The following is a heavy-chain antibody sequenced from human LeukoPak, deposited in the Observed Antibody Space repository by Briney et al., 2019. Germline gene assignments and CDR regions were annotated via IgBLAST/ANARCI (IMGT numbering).Heavy chain of an antibody. J-gene: IGHJ4*02. CDR1: GFTFSSYS. CDR3: ARGQGGDFDY. CDR2: TRNKANSYTT. V-gene: IGHV3-72*01. D-gene: IGHD1-26*01. Sequence: GGSLRLSCAASGFTFSSYSMNWVRQAPGKGLEWVGRTRNKANSYTTEYAASVKGRFTISRDDSKNSLYLQMNSLKTEDTAVYYCARGQGGDFDYRGQGTLVTVSS.